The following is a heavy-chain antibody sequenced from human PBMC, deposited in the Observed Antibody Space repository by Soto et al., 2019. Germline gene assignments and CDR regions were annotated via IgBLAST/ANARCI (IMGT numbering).Heavy chain of an antibody. V-gene: IGHV3-23*01. Sequence: GSLRLSCAASGFTFSSYAMSWVRQAPGKGLEWVSAISGSGGSTYYADSVKGRFTISRDNSKNTLYLQMNSLRAEDTAVYYCAKHPPEYDILTLGHFDYWGQGTLVTVSS. CDR3: AKHPPEYDILTLGHFDY. D-gene: IGHD3-9*01. CDR2: ISGSGGST. J-gene: IGHJ4*02. CDR1: GFTFSSYA.